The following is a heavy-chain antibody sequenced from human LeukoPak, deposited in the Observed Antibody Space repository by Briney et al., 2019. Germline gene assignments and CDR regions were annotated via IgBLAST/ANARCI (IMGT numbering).Heavy chain of an antibody. CDR3: ARALGYCSSTSCRGHYYMDV. D-gene: IGHD2-2*01. CDR1: GYTFTGYY. CDR2: INPNSGGT. Sequence: GASVKVSCKASGYTFTGYYMHWVRQAPGQGLEWMGWINPNSGGTNYAQKFQGRVTMTRDTSTSTVYMELSSLRSEDTAVYYCARALGYCSSTSCRGHYYMDVWGKGTTVTISS. J-gene: IGHJ6*03. V-gene: IGHV1-2*02.